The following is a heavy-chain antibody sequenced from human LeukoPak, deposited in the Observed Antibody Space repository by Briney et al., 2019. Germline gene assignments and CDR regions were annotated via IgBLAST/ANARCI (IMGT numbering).Heavy chain of an antibody. D-gene: IGHD5-18*01. V-gene: IGHV1-2*02. CDR3: ARVKGQTATLDD. CDR1: GYTFSAYY. Sequence: ASVKVSCKASGYTFSAYYIHWVRQAPGQGLEWMGYIHPDSGGTKYAQKSQGRVTMTRDMSINTAYMELSRLTSDDTAVYYCARVKGQTATLDDWGQGTLVTVSS. J-gene: IGHJ4*02. CDR2: IHPDSGGT.